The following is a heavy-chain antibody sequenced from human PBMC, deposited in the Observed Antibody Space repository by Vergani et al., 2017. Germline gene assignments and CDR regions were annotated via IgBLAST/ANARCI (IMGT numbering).Heavy chain of an antibody. CDR1: VGSVSSGSYY. CDR3: VQGYCSGGSCYSGWN. Sequence: QVQLQESGPGLVKPSETLSLTCTVSVGSVSSGSYYWGWIRQPPWKVLEWIGSIYYSGSTYYNPSLKSRVTISVDTSKNQFSVKLSSVTAADTAVYYCVQGYCSGGSCYSGWNWGQGTLVTVSS. V-gene: IGHV4-39*01. CDR2: IYYSGST. D-gene: IGHD2-15*01. J-gene: IGHJ4*02.